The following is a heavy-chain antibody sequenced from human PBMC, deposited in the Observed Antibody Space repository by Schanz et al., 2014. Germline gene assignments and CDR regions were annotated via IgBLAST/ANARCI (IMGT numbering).Heavy chain of an antibody. Sequence: QVQLVQSGAEVKKPGASVKVSCKVSGYSLNELSMHWVRQAPGRGLEWMGGFHHEDGDTVYAQKFQGRVTMTEDTSTGTAYMELRSLTSEDTAVYYCATGPHIVVAFDYWGQGTLXTVSS. CDR2: FHHEDGDT. V-gene: IGHV1-24*01. CDR3: ATGPHIVVAFDY. CDR1: GYSLNELS. D-gene: IGHD2-21*01. J-gene: IGHJ4*02.